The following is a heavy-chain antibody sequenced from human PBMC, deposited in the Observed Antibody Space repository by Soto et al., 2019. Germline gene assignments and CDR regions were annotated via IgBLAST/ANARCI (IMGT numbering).Heavy chain of an antibody. Sequence: GGSLRLSCASSGFTFSTYGMSWVRQAPGKGLEWVSSVSYTGDTTYYADSVKGRFTISRDNSKNTVYLQMNSLRTEDTATYYCASTDYGGDGQDYWGQGTLVTVSS. CDR2: VSYTGDTT. CDR1: GFTFSTYG. J-gene: IGHJ4*02. CDR3: ASTDYGGDGQDY. V-gene: IGHV3-23*01. D-gene: IGHD4-17*01.